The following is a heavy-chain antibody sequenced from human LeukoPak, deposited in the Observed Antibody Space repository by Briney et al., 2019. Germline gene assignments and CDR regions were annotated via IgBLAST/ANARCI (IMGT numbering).Heavy chain of an antibody. V-gene: IGHV4-4*07. CDR3: ARERITMVRGGRGEVLDY. D-gene: IGHD3-10*01. J-gene: IGHJ4*02. CDR1: GGSISSYY. Sequence: SETLSLTCTVSGGSISSYYWSWIRQPAGKGLEWIGRIYTSGSTNYNPSLKSRVTMSVDTSKHQFSLKLSPVTAADTAVYYCARERITMVRGGRGEVLDYWGQGTLVTVSS. CDR2: IYTSGST.